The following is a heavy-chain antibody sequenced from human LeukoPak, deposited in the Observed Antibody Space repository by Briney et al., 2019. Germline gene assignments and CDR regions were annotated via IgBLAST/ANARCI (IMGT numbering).Heavy chain of an antibody. CDR3: ARDKAAYSSGWALDY. J-gene: IGHJ4*02. V-gene: IGHV1-18*01. CDR2: ISAYNGNT. CDR1: GYTFTSYG. Sequence: GASVKVSCKASGYTFTSYGISWVRQAPGQGLEWMGWISAYNGNTNYAQKLQGRVTMTTDTSTSTAYMELRSLRSDDTAVYYCARDKAAYSSGWALDYWGQGTLVTVSS. D-gene: IGHD6-19*01.